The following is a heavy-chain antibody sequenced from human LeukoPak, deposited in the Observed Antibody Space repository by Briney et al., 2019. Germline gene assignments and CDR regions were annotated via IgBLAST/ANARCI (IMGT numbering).Heavy chain of an antibody. Sequence: PSQTLSLTCTVSGGSISSGGYYWSWIRQHPGKGREWIGYIYYSGSTYYNPSLKSRVTIAVDTAKNQFSLKLSSVTAAETAVYYGERGNYYDSSGYYSVTDFWGQGTLVTVSS. CDR3: ERGNYYDSSGYYSVTDF. CDR2: IYYSGST. D-gene: IGHD3-22*01. V-gene: IGHV4-31*03. CDR1: GGSISSGGYY. J-gene: IGHJ4*02.